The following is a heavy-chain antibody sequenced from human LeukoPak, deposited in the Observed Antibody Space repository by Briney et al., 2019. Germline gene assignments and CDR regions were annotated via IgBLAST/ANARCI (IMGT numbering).Heavy chain of an antibody. CDR1: GFTFSSFA. J-gene: IGHJ4*02. CDR2: ISGSGAST. CDR3: ARSPGRGWYSYYFDY. D-gene: IGHD6-19*01. Sequence: PGGSLRLSCAASGFTFSSFAMSWVRQAPGKGLEWVSGISGSGASTYYADSVKGRFTISRDNSQNTLYLQMSSLRAEDTAVYYCARSPGRGWYSYYFDYWGQGTLVTVSS. V-gene: IGHV3-23*01.